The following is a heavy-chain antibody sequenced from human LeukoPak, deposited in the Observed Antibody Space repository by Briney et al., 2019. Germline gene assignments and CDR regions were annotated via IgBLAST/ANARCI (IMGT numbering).Heavy chain of an antibody. CDR1: GYTFTSYG. J-gene: IGHJ4*02. CDR2: ISAYNGNT. Sequence: GASVKVSCKASGYTFTSYGISWVRQAPGQGLEWMGWISAYNGNTNYAQKFQGRVTITADESTSTAYMELSSLRSEDTAVYYCARVGRTAAGNHFDYWGQGTLVTVSS. V-gene: IGHV1-18*01. D-gene: IGHD6-13*01. CDR3: ARVGRTAAGNHFDY.